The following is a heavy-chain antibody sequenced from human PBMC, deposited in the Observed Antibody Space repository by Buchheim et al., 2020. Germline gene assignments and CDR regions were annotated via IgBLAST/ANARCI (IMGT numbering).Heavy chain of an antibody. Sequence: QLQESGPGLVKTSQTLSLTCKISGGSGSTSGYHWGWIRQFPGKGLEWIGYIYYSGSTYYNPSLKSRVSISLDTSEKQFSLNSSSVTASDTAVYYCARYGSGNYLTFDHWGQGTL. CDR2: IYYSGST. J-gene: IGHJ4*02. CDR1: GGSGSTSGYH. CDR3: ARYGSGNYLTFDH. V-gene: IGHV4-31*03. D-gene: IGHD3-10*01.